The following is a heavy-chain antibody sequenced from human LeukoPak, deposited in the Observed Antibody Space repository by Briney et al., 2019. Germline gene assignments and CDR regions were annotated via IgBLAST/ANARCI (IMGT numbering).Heavy chain of an antibody. D-gene: IGHD1-26*01. J-gene: IGHJ4*02. CDR3: ARDSGGYPGHFDD. V-gene: IGHV3-66*01. Sequence: GGSLRLSCAASGFTVSSNYMSWVRQAPGKGLEWVSVIYSGGSTYYADSVKGRFTTSRDNAKNTLYLQMNSLSAEDTAVYYCARDSGGYPGHFDDGGQGTLVTVAS. CDR2: IYSGGST. CDR1: GFTVSSNY.